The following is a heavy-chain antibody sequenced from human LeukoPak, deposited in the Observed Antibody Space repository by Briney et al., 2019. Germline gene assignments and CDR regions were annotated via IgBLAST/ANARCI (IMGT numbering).Heavy chain of an antibody. CDR2: VIPIFGTA. CDR3: ARGYSYGYPLDY. CDR1: GGTFSSYA. J-gene: IGHJ4*02. Sequence: SVKVSCKASGGTFSSYAISWVRQAPGQGLELMGGVIPIFGTANYAQKFQGRGTITADKSTSTAYMELSSLRSEDTAVYYCARGYSYGYPLDYWGQGTLVTVSS. D-gene: IGHD5-18*01. V-gene: IGHV1-69*06.